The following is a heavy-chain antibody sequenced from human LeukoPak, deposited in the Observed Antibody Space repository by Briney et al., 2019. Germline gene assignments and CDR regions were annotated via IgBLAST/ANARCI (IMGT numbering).Heavy chain of an antibody. CDR3: AAGTILDGFDY. D-gene: IGHD2-2*02. V-gene: IGHV1-58*02. J-gene: IGHJ4*02. CDR1: GFTFTSSA. CDR2: IVVGSGNT. Sequence: GASVTVSCKASGFTFTSSAMQWVRQARGQRREWIGWIVVGSGNTNYAQKFQERVTITRDMSTSTAYMELSSLRSEDTAVYYCAAGTILDGFDYWGQGTLVTVSS.